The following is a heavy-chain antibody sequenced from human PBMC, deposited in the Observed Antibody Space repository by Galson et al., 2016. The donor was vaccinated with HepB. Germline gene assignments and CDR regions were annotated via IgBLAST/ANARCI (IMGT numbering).Heavy chain of an antibody. Sequence: SETLSLTCAVYGGSFSGYYWSWLRQVPGKGLDWIGDSNHWGSTKFTPSLKSRVTMAVDTSKHQFSLKFSAVTGADTCVYYCARFSSNWSKYLQYWGRGTLVTVSS. D-gene: IGHD1-20*01. CDR3: ARFSSNWSKYLQY. J-gene: IGHJ1*01. CDR1: GGSFSGYY. CDR2: SNHWGST. V-gene: IGHV4-34*01.